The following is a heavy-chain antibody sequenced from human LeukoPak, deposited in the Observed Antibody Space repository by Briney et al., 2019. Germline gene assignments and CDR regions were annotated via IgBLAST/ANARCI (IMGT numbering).Heavy chain of an antibody. CDR1: GYTFTSYG. J-gene: IGHJ4*02. CDR2: ISAYNGNT. CDR3: ARSIAALYYFDY. D-gene: IGHD6-6*01. Sequence: GASVKVSCKAAGYTFTSYGISWGRQAPGQGREGMGWISAYNGNTNYAQKLQGRVTMTTDTSTSTAYMELRSLRSDDTAVYYCARSIAALYYFDYWGQGTLVTVSS. V-gene: IGHV1-18*01.